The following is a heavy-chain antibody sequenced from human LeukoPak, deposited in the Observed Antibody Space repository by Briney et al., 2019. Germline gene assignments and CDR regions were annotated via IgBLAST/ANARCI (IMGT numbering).Heavy chain of an antibody. Sequence: ASVKVSCKASGYTFTGYYIHWVRQAPGQGLEWMGWISPNSGGTHYAQKFQGRVTMTRDASINTAYMELSSLRSEDTAVYYCATLKGATMSDNWFDPWGQGTLVTVSS. CDR1: GYTFTGYY. D-gene: IGHD1-26*01. J-gene: IGHJ5*02. CDR2: ISPNSGGT. CDR3: ATLKGATMSDNWFDP. V-gene: IGHV1-2*02.